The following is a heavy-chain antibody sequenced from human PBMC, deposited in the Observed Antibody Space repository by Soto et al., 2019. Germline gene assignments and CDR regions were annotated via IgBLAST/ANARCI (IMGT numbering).Heavy chain of an antibody. CDR1: GFSLSTSGVG. CDR2: IYWDDDK. D-gene: IGHD3-16*02. J-gene: IGHJ4*02. V-gene: IGHV2-5*02. Sequence: QITLKESGPTLVKPTQTLTLTCTFSGFSLSTSGVGVGWIRQPPGKALEWLALIYWDDDKRYSPSLKSRLTITKDPSKNPVVLTTTNMDPVDTATYYCAHSADYDYVWGSYRRHFDYWGQGTLVTVSS. CDR3: AHSADYDYVWGSYRRHFDY.